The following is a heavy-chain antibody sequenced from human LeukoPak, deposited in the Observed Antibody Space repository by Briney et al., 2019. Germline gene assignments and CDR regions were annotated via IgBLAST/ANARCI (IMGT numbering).Heavy chain of an antibody. CDR3: ARGSVGYSSSWYFDY. Sequence: SETLSLTCTVSGGSITSYYWSWIRQPPGKGLEWIGYVYYTGSTNYNPSLKSRLTISVDTSKNQFSLQLSSVTAADTAVYYCARGSVGYSSSWYFDYWGQGTLVTVSS. V-gene: IGHV4-59*01. J-gene: IGHJ4*02. D-gene: IGHD6-13*01. CDR1: GGSITSYY. CDR2: VYYTGST.